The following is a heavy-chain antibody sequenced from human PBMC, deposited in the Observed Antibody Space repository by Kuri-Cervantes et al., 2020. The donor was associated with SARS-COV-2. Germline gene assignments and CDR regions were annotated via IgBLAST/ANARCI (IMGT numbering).Heavy chain of an antibody. J-gene: IGHJ5*02. CDR1: GFTFSGYY. V-gene: IGHV1-2*02. Sequence: ASVKVSCKASGFTFSGYYIHWGRQAPGQGLEWMGWVNPISGDTKYARKFEGRVTMASDTSISAASMELSSLRSDDTAVYFCARGDPSGSYRGYFDPWGQGPLGTVSS. CDR2: VNPISGDT. CDR3: ARGDPSGSYRGYFDP. D-gene: IGHD3-10*01.